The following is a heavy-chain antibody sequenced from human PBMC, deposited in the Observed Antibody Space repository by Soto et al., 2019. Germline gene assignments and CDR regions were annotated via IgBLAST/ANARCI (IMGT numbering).Heavy chain of an antibody. CDR3: ARAKMPQLVVGYWFDP. V-gene: IGHV4-31*03. CDR1: GGSISSGGYY. D-gene: IGHD6-13*01. CDR2: IYYSGST. Sequence: SETLSLTCTVSGGSISSGGYYWSWIRQHPGKGLEWIGYIYYSGSTYYNPSLKSRVTISVDTSKNQFSLKLSSVTAADTAVYYCARAKMPQLVVGYWFDPWGQGTLVTVSS. J-gene: IGHJ5*02.